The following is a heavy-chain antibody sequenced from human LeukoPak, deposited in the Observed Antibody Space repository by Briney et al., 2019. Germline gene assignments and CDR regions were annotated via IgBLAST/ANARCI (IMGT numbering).Heavy chain of an antibody. V-gene: IGHV3-49*04. J-gene: IGHJ4*02. Sequence: PGGSLRLSCAGSGFSFGDFPMTWVRQAPGKGLEWVGYIRAKAHGGTTEYAASVKGRLTISRDDSKRIAYLQMNSLQTEDTGIYYCTRGSGRFEFWGQGALVTVSS. CDR3: TRGSGRFEF. CDR1: GFSFGDFP. D-gene: IGHD2-15*01. CDR2: IRAKAHGGTT.